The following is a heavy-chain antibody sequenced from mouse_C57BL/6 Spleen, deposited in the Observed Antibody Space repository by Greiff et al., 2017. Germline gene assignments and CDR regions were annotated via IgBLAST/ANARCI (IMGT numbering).Heavy chain of an antibody. CDR1: GYTFTDYY. V-gene: IGHV1-26*01. J-gene: IGHJ4*01. CDR3: ARSRITTVVDYYAMDY. CDR2: INPNNGGT. D-gene: IGHD1-1*01. Sequence: VQLQQSGPELVKPGASVKISCKASGYTFTDYYMNWVKQSHGKSLEWIGDINPNNGGTSYNQKFKGKATLTVDKSSSTAYMELRSLTSEDSAVYYCARSRITTVVDYYAMDYWGQGTSVTVSS.